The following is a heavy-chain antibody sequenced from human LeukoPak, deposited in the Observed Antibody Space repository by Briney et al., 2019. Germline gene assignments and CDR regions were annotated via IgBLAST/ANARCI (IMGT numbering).Heavy chain of an antibody. V-gene: IGHV3-23*01. D-gene: IGHD3/OR15-3a*01. CDR3: AIGPRQKRGLSTY. Sequence: GGSLRLSCAASGFTFSSYVMSWVRQAPGNGLEWVSGISGSGTNTYYADSVKGRFTISRDNSKSTLYLQVDSLRVDNTAVYYCAIGPRQKRGLSTYWGQGTLVTVSS. CDR1: GFTFSSYV. J-gene: IGHJ4*02. CDR2: ISGSGTNT.